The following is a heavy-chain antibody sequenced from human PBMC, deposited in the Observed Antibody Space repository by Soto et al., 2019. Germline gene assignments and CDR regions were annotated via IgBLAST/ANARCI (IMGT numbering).Heavy chain of an antibody. CDR2: IYYSGST. J-gene: IGHJ5*02. CDR3: ARDYYGSGSYYKSNWFDP. D-gene: IGHD3-10*01. V-gene: IGHV4-59*01. Sequence: PSETLSLTCTVSGGSISSYYWSWIRQPPGKGLEWIGYIYYSGSTNYNPSLKSRVTISVDTSKNQFSLKLSSVTTADTALYYCARDYYGSGSYYKSNWFDPWGQGTLVTVSS. CDR1: GGSISSYY.